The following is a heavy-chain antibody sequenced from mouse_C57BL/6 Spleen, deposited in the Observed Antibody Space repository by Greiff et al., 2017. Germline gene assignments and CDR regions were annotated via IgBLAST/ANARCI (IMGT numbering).Heavy chain of an antibody. J-gene: IGHJ3*01. CDR2: IYPRSGNT. V-gene: IGHV1-81*01. CDR3: ARYPITTVVEDYFDY. CDR1: GYTFTSYG. Sequence: QVQLKESGAELARPGASVKLSCKASGYTFTSYGISWVKQRTGQGLEWIGEIYPRSGNTYYNEKFKGKATLTADKSSSTAYMELRSLTSEDSAVYFCARYPITTVVEDYFDYWGQGTLVTVSA. D-gene: IGHD1-1*01.